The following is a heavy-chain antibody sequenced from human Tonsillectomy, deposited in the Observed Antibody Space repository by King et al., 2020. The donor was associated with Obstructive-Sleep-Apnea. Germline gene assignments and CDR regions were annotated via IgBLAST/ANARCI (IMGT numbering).Heavy chain of an antibody. CDR3: ARMTTYYYDSSGYYKNYYYYGMDV. CDR2: IDWDDDK. CDR1: GFSLSTSGMC. J-gene: IGHJ6*02. V-gene: IGHV2-70*11. D-gene: IGHD3-22*01. Sequence: TLKESGPALVKPTQTLTLTCTFSGFSLSTSGMCVSWIRQPPGKALEWLARIDWDDDKYYSTSLKTRLTISKDTSKNQGVLTMTNMDPVETATYNCARMTTYYYDSSGYYKNYYYYGMDVWGQGTTVTVSS.